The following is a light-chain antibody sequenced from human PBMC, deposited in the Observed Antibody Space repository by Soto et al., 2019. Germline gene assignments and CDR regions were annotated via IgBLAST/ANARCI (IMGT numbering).Light chain of an antibody. CDR2: YDS. J-gene: IGLJ3*02. Sequence: SYELTQPPSVSVAPGKTARITCGGNNFGSKSVHWYQQRPGQAPVLVIYYDSDRPSGISERFSGSNSGNTATLTISRVEAGDEADYYCQVWHSSSDHWAFGGGTKLTVL. CDR3: QVWHSSSDHWA. V-gene: IGLV3-21*04. CDR1: NFGSKS.